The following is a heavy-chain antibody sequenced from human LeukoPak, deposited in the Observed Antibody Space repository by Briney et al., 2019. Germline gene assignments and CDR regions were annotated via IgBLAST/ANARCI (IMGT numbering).Heavy chain of an antibody. CDR3: AREVAGYSSSWYSFDYYYYYYMDV. Sequence: PSETLSLTCTVSGGSISSYYWSWIRQPPGKGLEWIGYIYYSGSTNYNPSLKSRVTISVDTSKNQFSLKLSSVTAADTAVYYCAREVAGYSSSWYSFDYYYYYYMDVWGKGTTVTVSS. D-gene: IGHD6-13*01. CDR2: IYYSGST. J-gene: IGHJ6*03. V-gene: IGHV4-59*01. CDR1: GGSISSYY.